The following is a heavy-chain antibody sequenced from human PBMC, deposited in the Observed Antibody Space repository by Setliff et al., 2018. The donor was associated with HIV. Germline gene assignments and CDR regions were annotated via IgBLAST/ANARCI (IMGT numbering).Heavy chain of an antibody. CDR3: ARERDSNGYQFDY. J-gene: IGHJ4*02. D-gene: IGHD3-22*01. V-gene: IGHV1-3*03. CDR2: LRTGNGDT. CDR1: GYTFTTYS. Sequence: ASVKVSCKVSGYTFTTYSIHWVRQAPGQRPEWMGWLRTGNGDTSYSESLQGRVTFTSDRSASTAYMEVSNLRSEDMAVYYCARERDSNGYQFDYWGQGTLVTVSS.